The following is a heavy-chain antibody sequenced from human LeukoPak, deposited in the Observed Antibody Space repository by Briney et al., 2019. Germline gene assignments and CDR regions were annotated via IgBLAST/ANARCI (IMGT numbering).Heavy chain of an antibody. CDR1: GGTFSSYA. Sequence: ASVKVSCKASGGTFSSYAISWVRQAPGQGLEWMGGIIPIFGTANYAQKFQGRVTITADKSTSTAYMELSSLRSEDTAVYYCARAPIAVAGTLLGKDVWGKGTTVTVSS. CDR3: ARAPIAVAGTLLGKDV. D-gene: IGHD6-19*01. V-gene: IGHV1-69*06. J-gene: IGHJ6*04. CDR2: IIPIFGTA.